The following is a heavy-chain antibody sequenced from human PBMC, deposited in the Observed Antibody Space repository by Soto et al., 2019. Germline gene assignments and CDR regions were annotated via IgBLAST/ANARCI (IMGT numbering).Heavy chain of an antibody. V-gene: IGHV1-69*06. CDR3: ARDQGDTIFGVVIPGGDYYYGMDV. D-gene: IGHD3-3*01. Sequence: QVQLVQSGAEVKKPGSSVKVSCKASGGTFSSYAISWVRQAPGQGLEWMGGIIPIFGTANYAQKFQGRVTITADKSTSKAYMELSSLRSEDTAVYYCARDQGDTIFGVVIPGGDYYYGMDVWGQGTTVTVSS. J-gene: IGHJ6*02. CDR2: IIPIFGTA. CDR1: GGTFSSYA.